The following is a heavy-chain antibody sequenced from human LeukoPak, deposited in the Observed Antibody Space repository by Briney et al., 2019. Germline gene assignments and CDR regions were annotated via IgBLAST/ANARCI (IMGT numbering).Heavy chain of an antibody. CDR3: AKAFDDYFFDY. CDR1: GFTFNTYA. J-gene: IGHJ4*02. V-gene: IGHV3-23*01. Sequence: SGGSLRLSCAASGFTFNTYAMSWVRQAPGKGLEWVSGIGGSGSSTYYAEAVKGRFTISRDNSKNTLYLQMNRLRAEDTAAYYCAKAFDDYFFDYWGQGTLVTVSS. CDR2: IGGSGSST. D-gene: IGHD2-21*02.